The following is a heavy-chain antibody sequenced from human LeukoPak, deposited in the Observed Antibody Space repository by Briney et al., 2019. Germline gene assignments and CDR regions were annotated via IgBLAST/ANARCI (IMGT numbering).Heavy chain of an antibody. D-gene: IGHD2-8*01. Sequence: PSQTLSLTCTVSGGSISSGGYYWSWIRQPPGKGLEWIGYIYRSGSTYYNPSLKSRVSISVDTSKNQFSLRLSSVTAADTAIYYCARDHPTPNAGYMDVWGKGTTVTVSS. CDR2: IYRSGST. J-gene: IGHJ6*03. CDR1: GGSISSGGYY. CDR3: ARDHPTPNAGYMDV. V-gene: IGHV4-30-2*01.